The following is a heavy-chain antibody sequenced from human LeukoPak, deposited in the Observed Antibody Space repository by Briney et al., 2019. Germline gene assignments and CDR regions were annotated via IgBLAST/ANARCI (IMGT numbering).Heavy chain of an antibody. D-gene: IGHD2-15*01. CDR2: IITIFGTA. CDR3: ARVRWRDYYYMDV. CDR1: GGTFSSYA. V-gene: IGHV1-69*05. Sequence: SVKVSCKASGGTFSSYAISWVRQAPGQGLEWMGGIITIFGTANYAQKFQGRVTITTDESTSTAYMELSSLRFEDTAVYYCARVRWRDYYYMDVWGKGTTVTVSS. J-gene: IGHJ6*03.